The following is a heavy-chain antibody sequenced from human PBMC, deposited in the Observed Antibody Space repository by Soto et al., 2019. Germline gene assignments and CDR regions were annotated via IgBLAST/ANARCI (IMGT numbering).Heavy chain of an antibody. CDR2: ILPSEAYT. CDR1: GYSFTSYW. D-gene: IGHD3-10*01. V-gene: IGHV5-10-1*01. CDR3: ARRRPYNCGSGRGYYFGMDV. J-gene: IGHJ6*01. Sequence: PVESLKISCKGSGYSFTSYWMSWVREMPGKGLEWMGRILPSEAYTNYSPSSQGHVTSLADKSISTARLRRICLKPSDTAMCYWARRRPYNCGSGRGYYFGMDVWGQGTTVTVSS.